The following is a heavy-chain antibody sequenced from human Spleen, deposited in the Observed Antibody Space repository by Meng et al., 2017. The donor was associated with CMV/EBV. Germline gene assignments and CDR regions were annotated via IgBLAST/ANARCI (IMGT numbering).Heavy chain of an antibody. CDR2: FDPEDGQT. CDR3: TTPPGIAETGTLGFYF. CDR1: GYTLTELS. D-gene: IGHD6-13*01. J-gene: IGHJ4*02. V-gene: IGHV1-24*01. Sequence: ASVKVSCKVSGYTLTELSMHWVRQAPGKGLEWMGSFDPEDGQTIYGHTFQGRVTITEDTSTDTAYLELSSLRSEDTAVYYCTTPPGIAETGTLGFYFWGQGTLVTVSS.